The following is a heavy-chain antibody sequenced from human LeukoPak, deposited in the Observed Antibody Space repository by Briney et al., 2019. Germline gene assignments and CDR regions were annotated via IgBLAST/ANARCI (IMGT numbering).Heavy chain of an antibody. V-gene: IGHV4-59*01. CDR1: GGSISSYY. D-gene: IGHD3-10*01. CDR2: IYYSGST. J-gene: IGHJ4*02. CDR3: AREKVRGLIDY. Sequence: SETLSLTCTVSGGSISSYYWSWIRQPPGKGLEWIGYIYYSGSTNYNPSLKSRVSISVDTSKNQFSLKLSSVTAADTAVYYCAREKVRGLIDYWGQGTLVTVSS.